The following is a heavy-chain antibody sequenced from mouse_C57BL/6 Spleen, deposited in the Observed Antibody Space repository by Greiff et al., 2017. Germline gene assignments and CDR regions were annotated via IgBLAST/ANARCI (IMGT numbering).Heavy chain of an antibody. CDR3: ARSHYYGSSYGAMDY. J-gene: IGHJ4*01. D-gene: IGHD1-1*01. CDR1: GYTFTDYN. CDR2: INPNNGGT. Sequence: VQLQQSGPELVKPGASVKIPCKASGYTFTDYNMDWVKQSHGKSLEWIGDINPNNGGTTYNQKFKGKATLTVDKASSTAYMELRSLTSEDTAVYYCARSHYYGSSYGAMDYWGQGTSVTVSS. V-gene: IGHV1-18*01.